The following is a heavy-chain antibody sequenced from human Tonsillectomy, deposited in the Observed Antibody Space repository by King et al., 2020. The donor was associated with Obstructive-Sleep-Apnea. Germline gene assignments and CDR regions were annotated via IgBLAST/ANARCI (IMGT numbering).Heavy chain of an antibody. V-gene: IGHV3-15*01. J-gene: IGHJ4*02. CDR3: TTVVDYGGNSDYFDY. CDR1: GCTFRNAW. CDR2: IKSKTDVGTT. D-gene: IGHD4-23*01. Sequence: VQLVESGGGLVKPGGSLRLSCAGSGCTFRNAWMSLVRQAPVKGREWVGRIKSKTDVGTTDYAAPVKGRFTISRDDSKNTLYLKMNSLKTEDTAVYYCTTVVDYGGNSDYFDYWGQGTLVTVSS.